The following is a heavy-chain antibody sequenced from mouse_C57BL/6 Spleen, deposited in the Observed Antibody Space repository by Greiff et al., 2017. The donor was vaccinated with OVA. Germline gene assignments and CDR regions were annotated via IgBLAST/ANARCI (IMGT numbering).Heavy chain of an antibody. Sequence: QVQLKQPGAELVKPGASVKLSCKASGYTFTSYWMQWVKQRPGQGLEWIGEIDPSDSYTNYNQKFKGKATLTVDTSSSTAYMQLSSLASEDSAVYDCARGGSGYDAMDYWGQGTSVTVSS. V-gene: IGHV1-50*01. CDR2: IDPSDSYT. J-gene: IGHJ4*01. CDR1: GYTFTSYW. D-gene: IGHD3-2*02. CDR3: ARGGSGYDAMDY.